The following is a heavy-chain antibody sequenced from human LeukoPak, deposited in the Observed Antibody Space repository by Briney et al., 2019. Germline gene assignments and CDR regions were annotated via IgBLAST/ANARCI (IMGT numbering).Heavy chain of an antibody. D-gene: IGHD3-16*02. CDR3: ARGVRLVNIDYYYYAMDV. CDR2: IYYSGST. V-gene: IGHV4-39*07. CDR1: GGSISSSSYY. Sequence: PSETLSLTCTVSGGSISSSSYYWGWIRQPPGKGLEWIGSIYYSGSTYYNPSLKSRVTMSVDTSKNQFSLKLSSVTAADTAVYYCARGVRLVNIDYYYYAMDVWGQGTTVTVSS. J-gene: IGHJ6*02.